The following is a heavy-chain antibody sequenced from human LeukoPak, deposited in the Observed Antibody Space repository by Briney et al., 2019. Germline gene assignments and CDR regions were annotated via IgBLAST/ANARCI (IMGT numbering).Heavy chain of an antibody. Sequence: SQTLSLTCIVSGGSISSSSYYWGWIRQPPGKGPEWIGNIYYSGSTYYNPSLKSRLTMSVDTSKNQFSLKLTSVTAADTAVYYCARRASIIGTAGRHFDYWGQGTLVTVSS. CDR3: ARRASIIGTAGRHFDY. J-gene: IGHJ4*02. CDR1: GGSISSSSYY. V-gene: IGHV4-39*01. CDR2: IYYSGST. D-gene: IGHD1-7*01.